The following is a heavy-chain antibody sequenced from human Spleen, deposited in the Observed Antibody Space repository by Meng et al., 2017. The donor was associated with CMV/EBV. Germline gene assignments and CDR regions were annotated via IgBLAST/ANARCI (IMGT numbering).Heavy chain of an antibody. CDR2: INSDGSST. J-gene: IGHJ3*02. V-gene: IGHV3-74*01. CDR3: ARALRYCSSTSCYLFDAFDI. D-gene: IGHD2-2*01. Sequence: LSLTCAASGFTFSSYWMRWVRQAPGKGLVWVSRINSDGSSTSYADSVKGRFTISRDNAKNTLYLQMNSLRAEDTAVYYCARALRYCSSTSCYLFDAFDIWGQGTMVTVSS. CDR1: GFTFSSYW.